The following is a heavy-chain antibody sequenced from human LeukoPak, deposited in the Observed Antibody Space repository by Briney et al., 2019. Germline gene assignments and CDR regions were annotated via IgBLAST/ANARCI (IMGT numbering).Heavy chain of an antibody. J-gene: IGHJ4*02. D-gene: IGHD3-9*01. CDR3: ARYYDILTGEYYFDY. V-gene: IGHV1-69*06. Sequence: GASVKVSCKASGGTFNSYAISWVRQAPGQGLEWMGGIIPIFGTTNYARKFRGRVTLTADKSTRTAYMELSSLRSEDTAVYYCARYYDILTGEYYFDYWGQGTLVTVSS. CDR2: IIPIFGTT. CDR1: GGTFNSYA.